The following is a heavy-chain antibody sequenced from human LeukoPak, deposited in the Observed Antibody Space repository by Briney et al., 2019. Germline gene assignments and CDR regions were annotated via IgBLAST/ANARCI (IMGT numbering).Heavy chain of an antibody. CDR2: IYYSGST. D-gene: IGHD6-13*01. V-gene: IGHV4-59*01. J-gene: IGHJ2*01. CDR3: ARGQQLDWYFDL. CDR1: GGSISSYY. Sequence: SETLSLTCTVSGGSISSYYWSWIRQPPGKGLEWIGYIYYSGSTNHNPSLKSRVTISVDTSKNQFSLKLSSVTAADTAVYYCARGQQLDWYFDLWGRGTLVTVSS.